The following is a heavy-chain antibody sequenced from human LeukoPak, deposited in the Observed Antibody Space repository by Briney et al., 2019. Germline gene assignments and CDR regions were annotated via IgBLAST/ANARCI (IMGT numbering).Heavy chain of an antibody. Sequence: SETLSLTCTVSGGSISSYYWSWIRQPPGKGLEWIGYIYYSGSTNYNPSLKSRVTISVDTSKNQFSLKLSSVTAADTAVYYCARARYCDYVGDDYWGQGTLVTVSS. CDR1: GGSISSYY. CDR2: IYYSGST. D-gene: IGHD4-17*01. V-gene: IGHV4-59*01. J-gene: IGHJ4*02. CDR3: ARARYCDYVGDDY.